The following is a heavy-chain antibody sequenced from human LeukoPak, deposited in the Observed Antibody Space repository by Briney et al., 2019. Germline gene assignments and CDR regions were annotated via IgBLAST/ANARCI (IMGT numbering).Heavy chain of an antibody. Sequence: TGGSLRLSCAASGFTFSTYSMNWVRQAPGKGLEWVSSISSSSYIYYADSVKGRFTISRDNAKKSVYLQMNSLRAEDTAVYYCARAYSERYGLGYYYMDVWGKGTTVTISS. CDR2: ISSSSYI. V-gene: IGHV3-21*01. J-gene: IGHJ6*03. D-gene: IGHD1-26*01. CDR3: ARAYSERYGLGYYYMDV. CDR1: GFTFSTYS.